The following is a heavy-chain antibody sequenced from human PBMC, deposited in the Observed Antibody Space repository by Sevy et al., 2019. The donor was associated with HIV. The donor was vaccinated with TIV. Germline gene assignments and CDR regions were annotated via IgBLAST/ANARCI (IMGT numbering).Heavy chain of an antibody. CDR2: LIGGGSRT. CDR3: AKRRVQSGLSGGGANFGMDV. V-gene: IGHV3-23*01. D-gene: IGHD2-8*02. Sequence: GGSLRLSCAASGFPFSNYAMSWVRQAPGKGLEWVSTLIGGGSRTYYADSVTGRFIISRDNSRNTRYLQMNSLRAEGTAIYYCAKRRVQSGLSGGGANFGMDVCGRGTTVTVSS. CDR1: GFPFSNYA. J-gene: IGHJ6*02.